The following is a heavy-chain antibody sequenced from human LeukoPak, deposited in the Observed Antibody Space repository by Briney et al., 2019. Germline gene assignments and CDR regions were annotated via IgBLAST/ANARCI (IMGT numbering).Heavy chain of an antibody. CDR3: AREHCSSTSCDYLLYYFDY. CDR1: GGSISNYY. CDR2: IYTSGST. D-gene: IGHD2-2*01. V-gene: IGHV4-4*07. Sequence: PSETLSLTCTVSGGSISNYYWSWIRQPAGKGLEWIGRIYTSGSTNYNPSLKSRVTMSVDTSKNQFSLKLSSVTAADTAVYYCAREHCSSTSCDYLLYYFDYWGQGTLVTVSS. J-gene: IGHJ4*02.